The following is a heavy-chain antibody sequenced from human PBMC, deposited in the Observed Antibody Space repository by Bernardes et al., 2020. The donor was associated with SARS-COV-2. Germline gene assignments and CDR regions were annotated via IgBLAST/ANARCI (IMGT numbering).Heavy chain of an antibody. J-gene: IGHJ3*01. V-gene: IGHV5-10-1*01. CDR1: GYSFTNYW. CDR2: IDPSDSYT. D-gene: IGHD1-26*01. CDR3: ASPSPQSGAYFDAFHF. Sequence: GESLKISCKGSGYSFTNYWITWVRQMPGKGLEWMGRIDPSDSYTKYSPSFEGHVTISTDNSISTAYLQWSSVRASDTAMYYCASPSPQSGAYFDAFHFWGQGTMVTVSP.